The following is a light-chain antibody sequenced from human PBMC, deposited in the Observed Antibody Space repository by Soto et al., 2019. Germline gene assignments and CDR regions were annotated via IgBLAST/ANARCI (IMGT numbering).Light chain of an antibody. CDR1: QSLSGY. CDR2: DAS. V-gene: IGKV3-11*01. J-gene: IGKJ4*01. Sequence: EIVLTQSPATLSFSLGERATLSCRARQSLSGYLAWYQQRPGQAPRLLIYDASHRATGIPARFTGSGSGTDFTLIISRLEPEDSAVYYCQDRGNWPISTLGGGTKVDI. CDR3: QDRGNWPIST.